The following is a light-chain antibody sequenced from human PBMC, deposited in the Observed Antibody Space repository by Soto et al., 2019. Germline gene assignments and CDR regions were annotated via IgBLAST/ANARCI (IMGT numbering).Light chain of an antibody. CDR1: SSDVGGYNY. V-gene: IGLV2-14*01. Sequence: QSALTQPASVSGSPGQSITISCTGTSSDVGGYNYLSWYQQHPGKAPKVMIYEVSNRPSGVSNRFSGSKSGNTASLTISGLQAEDEADCFCSSYTTSGTPVFGGGTKVTVL. J-gene: IGLJ3*02. CDR3: SSYTTSGTPV. CDR2: EVS.